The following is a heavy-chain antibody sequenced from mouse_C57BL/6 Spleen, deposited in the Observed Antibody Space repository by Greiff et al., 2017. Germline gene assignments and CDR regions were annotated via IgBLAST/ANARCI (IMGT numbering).Heavy chain of an antibody. V-gene: IGHV1-69*01. CDR3: ARWGYGSSLYYYAMDY. D-gene: IGHD1-1*01. CDR2: IDPSDSYT. Sequence: VQLQQPGAELVMPGASVKLSCKASGYTFTSYWMHWVKQRPGQGLEWIGEIDPSDSYTNYNQKFKGKSTLTVDKSSSTAYMQLSSLTSEDSAVYYGARWGYGSSLYYYAMDYWGQGTSVTVSS. CDR1: GYTFTSYW. J-gene: IGHJ4*01.